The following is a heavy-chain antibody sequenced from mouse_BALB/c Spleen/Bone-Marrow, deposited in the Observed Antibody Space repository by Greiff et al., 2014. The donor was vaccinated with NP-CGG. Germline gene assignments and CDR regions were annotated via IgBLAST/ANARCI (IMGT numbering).Heavy chain of an antibody. CDR1: GFNIKDTY. CDR3: AAYYYGSSQFAY. D-gene: IGHD1-1*01. V-gene: IGHV14-3*02. CDR2: IDPANGNT. J-gene: IGHJ3*01. Sequence: EVKLLESGAELVKPGASVKLSCTASGFNIKDTYMHWVKQRPEQGLECIGRIDPANGNTKYDPKFQGKATITADTSSNTAYLQLSSLTSEDTAVYYCAAYYYGSSQFAYWGQGTLVTVSA.